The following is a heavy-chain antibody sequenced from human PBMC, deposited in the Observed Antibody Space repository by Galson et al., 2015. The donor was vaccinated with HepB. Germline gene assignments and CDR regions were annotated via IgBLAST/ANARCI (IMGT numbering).Heavy chain of an antibody. J-gene: IGHJ2*01. D-gene: IGHD4-17*01. CDR3: ARRVTTSWYLDL. Sequence: SVKVSCKASGYTFTRYAMNWVRQAPGQGLEWIGWINTNTGNPTYAQGFAGRFAFSLDTSVSTAYLQINSLKAEDTAVYYCARRVTTSWYLDLWGRGTLVTVSS. CDR1: GYTFTRYA. CDR2: INTNTGNP. V-gene: IGHV7-4-1*02.